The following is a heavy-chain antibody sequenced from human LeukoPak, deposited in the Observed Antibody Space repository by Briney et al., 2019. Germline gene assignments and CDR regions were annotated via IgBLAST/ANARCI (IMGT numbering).Heavy chain of an antibody. CDR1: GGSFRGYY. V-gene: IGHV4-34*01. CDR3: ARSRVGYYYGSGTLNWFDP. Sequence: SETLSLTCAVYGGSFRGYYWSWIRQPPGKGLEWIGEINHSGSTNYNPSLKSRVTISVDTSKNQFSLKLSSVTAADTAVYYCARSRVGYYYGSGTLNWFDPCGQGTLVTVSS. J-gene: IGHJ5*02. D-gene: IGHD3-10*01. CDR2: INHSGST.